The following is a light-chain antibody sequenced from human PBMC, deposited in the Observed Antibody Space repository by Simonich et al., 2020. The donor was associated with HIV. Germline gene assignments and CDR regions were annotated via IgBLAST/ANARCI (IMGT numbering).Light chain of an antibody. CDR1: SGSIDSSY. Sequence: NFVLPQPHSVSESPGKTITISCTRSSGSIDSSYVQWYQQRPGTYPTTVIYEDNVRPSGVPDRVSGSIDSSSNSASLTISGLKTEDEADYYCQSYDGANWVFGGGTKLTVL. CDR3: QSYDGANWV. J-gene: IGLJ3*02. CDR2: EDN. V-gene: IGLV6-57*01.